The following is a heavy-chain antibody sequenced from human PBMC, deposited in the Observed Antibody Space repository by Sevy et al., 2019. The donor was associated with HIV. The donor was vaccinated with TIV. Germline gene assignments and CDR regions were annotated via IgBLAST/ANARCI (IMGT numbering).Heavy chain of an antibody. CDR2: ISNSGSTI. Sequence: GRSLRLSCTASGFTFSSYEMNWVRQAPGKGLEWVSYISNSGSTIHYSDSVKGRFTISRDNAKNSLHLQMNSLRAEDTAVYYCARDLPPSATTVPHFDYWGRGTLVTVSS. V-gene: IGHV3-48*03. CDR1: GFTFSSYE. D-gene: IGHD4-17*01. J-gene: IGHJ4*02. CDR3: ARDLPPSATTVPHFDY.